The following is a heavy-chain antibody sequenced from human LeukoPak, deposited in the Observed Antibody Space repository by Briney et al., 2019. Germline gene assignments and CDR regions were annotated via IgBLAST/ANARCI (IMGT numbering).Heavy chain of an antibody. CDR2: IYHSGST. CDR3: ARASRYYHMLTGYYLSAFDY. D-gene: IGHD3-9*01. V-gene: IGHV4-39*01. CDR1: GGSISNSDYY. J-gene: IGHJ4*02. Sequence: SETLSLTCTVSGGSISNSDYYWGWIRQPPGKGLEWIGSIYHSGSTYYNPSLESRVTISVDTSKKQFSLKLSSVTAADTAVYYCARASRYYHMLTGYYLSAFDYWGQGTLVTVSS.